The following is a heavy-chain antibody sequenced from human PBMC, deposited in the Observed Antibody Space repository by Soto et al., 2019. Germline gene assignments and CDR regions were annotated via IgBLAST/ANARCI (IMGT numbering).Heavy chain of an antibody. V-gene: IGHV3-49*03. CDR3: ARDVASYDYGDFYGMDV. Sequence: GGSLRLSCTASGFTFGDYTMAWFRQAPGGGLEWVSFIRSKAYGGTTEYAASVKGRFTISRDDSKSIAYLQMNRLQSEDTAVYYCARDVASYDYGDFYGMDVWGQGTTVTVSS. J-gene: IGHJ6*02. D-gene: IGHD4-17*01. CDR1: GFTFGDYT. CDR2: IRSKAYGGTT.